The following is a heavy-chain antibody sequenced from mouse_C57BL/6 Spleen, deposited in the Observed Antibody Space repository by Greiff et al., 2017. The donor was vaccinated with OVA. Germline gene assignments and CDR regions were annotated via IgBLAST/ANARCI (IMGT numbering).Heavy chain of an antibody. D-gene: IGHD2-4*01. CDR2: IDPSDSET. J-gene: IGHJ3*01. CDR1: GYTFTSYW. Sequence: QVQLKQSGAELVRPGSSVKLSCKASGYTFTSYWMHWVKQRPIQGLEWIGNIDPSDSETHYNQKFKDKATLTVDKSSSTAYMQLSSLTSEDSAVYYCAMGPYDYDVGSWFAYWGQGTLVTVSA. CDR3: AMGPYDYDVGSWFAY. V-gene: IGHV1-52*01.